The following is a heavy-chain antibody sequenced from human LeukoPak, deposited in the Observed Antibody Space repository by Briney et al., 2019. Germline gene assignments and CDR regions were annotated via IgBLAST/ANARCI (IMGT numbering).Heavy chain of an antibody. D-gene: IGHD4-17*01. V-gene: IGHV3-53*01. CDR1: GLTVSSNY. CDR3: ARTGDGDSYIGAFDI. J-gene: IGHJ3*02. Sequence: GGSLTLFCEASGLTVSSNYMSWVRQAPGKGLEWVSGIYRSGSTYYADSVKGRFTISRDDSKNTLYLQMNSLRAEDTAVYYCARTGDGDSYIGAFDIWGQGTMVTVSS. CDR2: IYRSGST.